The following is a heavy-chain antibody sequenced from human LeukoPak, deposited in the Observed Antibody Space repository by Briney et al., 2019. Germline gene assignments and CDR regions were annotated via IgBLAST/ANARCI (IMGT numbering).Heavy chain of an antibody. Sequence: GGSLRRYPAASGFTLSSYSMARVRQAPGKGPEWVSSISSSSYIYYADSVKGRFTISRDNGKNSLYLQMNSLRAEDTAVYYCAREDDYGPGYFDLWGRGTLVTVSS. CDR3: AREDDYGPGYFDL. D-gene: IGHD4/OR15-4a*01. CDR1: GFTLSSYS. CDR2: ISSSSYI. V-gene: IGHV3-21*01. J-gene: IGHJ2*01.